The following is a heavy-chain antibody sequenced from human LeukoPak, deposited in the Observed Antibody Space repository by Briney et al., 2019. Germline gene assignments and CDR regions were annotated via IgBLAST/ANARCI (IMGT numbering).Heavy chain of an antibody. D-gene: IGHD6-6*01. CDR1: GFTFSSYG. J-gene: IGHJ4*02. CDR2: ISYDGSNK. Sequence: GGSLRLSCAASGFTFSSYGMHWVRQAPGKGLEWVAVISYDGSNKYYADSVKGRFTISRDNSKNTLYLQMNSLRAEGTAVYYCAKDPSYSSSSFDYWGQGTLVTVSS. CDR3: AKDPSYSSSSFDY. V-gene: IGHV3-30*18.